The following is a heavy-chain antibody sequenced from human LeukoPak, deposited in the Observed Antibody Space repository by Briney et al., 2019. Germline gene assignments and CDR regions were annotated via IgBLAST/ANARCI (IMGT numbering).Heavy chain of an antibody. CDR1: GYSFASYW. Sequence: GESLKISCKGSGYSFASYWIGWVRQMPGKGLEWMGIIYPGDSDTRYSPSFQGQVTISADKSISTAYPQWSSLKASDTAMYYCARLQGPIVATDYYYMGVWGKGTTVTISS. D-gene: IGHD5-12*01. J-gene: IGHJ6*03. CDR2: IYPGDSDT. V-gene: IGHV5-51*01. CDR3: ARLQGPIVATDYYYMGV.